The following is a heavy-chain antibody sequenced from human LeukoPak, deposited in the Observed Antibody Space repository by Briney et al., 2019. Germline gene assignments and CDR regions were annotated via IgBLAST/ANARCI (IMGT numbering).Heavy chain of an antibody. CDR1: GFTFNNYA. J-gene: IGHJ4*02. CDR3: ARRAGDYSHPYDY. D-gene: IGHD3-22*01. CDR2: ISYDGTKK. Sequence: GGSLRLSCAASGFTFNNYAMHWVRQAPGKGLEWVALISYDGTKKYYADSVKGRFTISRDSSKNTLYLQMNSLRAEDTAVYYCARRAGDYSHPYDYWGQGTLVTVSS. V-gene: IGHV3-30*14.